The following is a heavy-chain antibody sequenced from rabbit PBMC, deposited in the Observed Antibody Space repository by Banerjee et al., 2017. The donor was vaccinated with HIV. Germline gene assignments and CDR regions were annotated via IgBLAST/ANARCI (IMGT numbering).Heavy chain of an antibody. V-gene: IGHV1S45*01. CDR3: AREWGRSASFNL. CDR2: INTGDGST. Sequence: QEQLEESGGDLVKPEGSLTLTCTASGFSFSSSYWMHWVRQAPGKGLEWIGSINTGDGSTYYANWAKGRFTISKTSSTTVTLQMTSLTAADTATYFCAREWGRSASFNLWGQGTLVTVS. D-gene: IGHD3-1*01. CDR1: GFSFSSSYW. J-gene: IGHJ4*01.